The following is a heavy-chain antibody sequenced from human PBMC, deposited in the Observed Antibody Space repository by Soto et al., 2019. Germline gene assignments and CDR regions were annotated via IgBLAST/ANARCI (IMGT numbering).Heavy chain of an antibody. CDR3: VKDGGYCSSSTCYSPRNHYFDS. CDR2: IKFDGCEK. Sequence: GGSLRLSCEASGFTFSDYWMSWVRQAPGKGPEWVANIKFDGCEKRYVDSVRGRFTISRDNSRNSLFLQMNSLRAGDTAVYYCVKDGGYCSSSTCYSPRNHYFDSWGQGTLVTVSS. V-gene: IGHV3-7*03. CDR1: GFTFSDYW. D-gene: IGHD2-2*01. J-gene: IGHJ4*02.